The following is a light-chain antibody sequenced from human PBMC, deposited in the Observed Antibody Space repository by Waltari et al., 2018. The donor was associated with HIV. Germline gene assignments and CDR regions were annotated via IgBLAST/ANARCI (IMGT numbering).Light chain of an antibody. CDR2: AAS. Sequence: DIQMTQSPSPLSASVGDRVTITCRASQNISTYLNWYHQKPGKAPKLLIYAASSLQSGVPSRFSVSGSGTDFTLNITSLQPEDFATYYCQQSYSTPRTFGQGTKVETK. V-gene: IGKV1-39*01. J-gene: IGKJ1*01. CDR1: QNISTY. CDR3: QQSYSTPRT.